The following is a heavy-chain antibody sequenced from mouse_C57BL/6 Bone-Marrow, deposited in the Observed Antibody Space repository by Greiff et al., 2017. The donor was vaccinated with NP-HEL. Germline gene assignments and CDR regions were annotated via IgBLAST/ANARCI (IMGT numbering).Heavy chain of an antibody. CDR1: GFSFNTYA. CDR3: VRPPYDYDSWFAY. J-gene: IGHJ3*01. V-gene: IGHV10-1*01. Sequence: EVQLVESGGGLVQPKGSLKLSCAASGFSFNTYAMNWVRQAPGKGLEWVARIRSKSNNYATYYADSVKDRFTISRDDSESMLYLQMNNLKTEDTAMYYCVRPPYDYDSWFAYWGQGTLVTVSA. D-gene: IGHD2-4*01. CDR2: IRSKSNNYAT.